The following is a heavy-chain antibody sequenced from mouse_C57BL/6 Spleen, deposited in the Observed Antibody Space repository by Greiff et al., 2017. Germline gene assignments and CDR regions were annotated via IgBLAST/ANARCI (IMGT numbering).Heavy chain of an antibody. CDR1: GYTFTSYW. J-gene: IGHJ2*01. CDR2: IHPNSGST. Sequence: VQLQQPGAELVKPGASVKLSCKASGYTFTSYWMHWVKQRPGQGLEWIGMIHPNSGSTNYNEKFKSKATLTADKSSSTAYMQLSSLTSEGSAVYYCATTANYFDYWGQGTTLTVSS. V-gene: IGHV1-64*01. CDR3: ATTANYFDY.